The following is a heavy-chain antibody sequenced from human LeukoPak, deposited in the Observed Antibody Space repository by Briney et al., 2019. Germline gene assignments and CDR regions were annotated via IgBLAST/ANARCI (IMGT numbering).Heavy chain of an antibody. CDR2: INPSGGST. CDR3: ARGLSPSGNYDW. CDR1: GYTFNNYQ. V-gene: IGHV1-46*02. D-gene: IGHD1-26*01. J-gene: IGHJ4*02. Sequence: ASVTVSCMASGYTFNNYQMHWLRQAPGQGVEWMGIINPSGGSTNYAQKFQGRVTFTRDTSTSTVYMELSSLSSEDTDVYYCARGLSPSGNYDWWGQGTPVTVSS.